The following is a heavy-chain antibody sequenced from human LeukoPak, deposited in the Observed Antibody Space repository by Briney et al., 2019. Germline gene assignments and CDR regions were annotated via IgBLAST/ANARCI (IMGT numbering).Heavy chain of an antibody. CDR3: AREYDFWSGYYGY. CDR1: GLTFSSYS. Sequence: GGSLRLSCAASGLTFSSYSMNWVRQAPGKGLEWGSSITGSSRYIYYADSVKGRFTISRDNAKNSLFLQMNSLRAEDTAVYYCAREYDFWSGYYGYWGQGTLVTVSS. D-gene: IGHD3-3*01. V-gene: IGHV3-21*01. J-gene: IGHJ4*02. CDR2: ITGSSRYI.